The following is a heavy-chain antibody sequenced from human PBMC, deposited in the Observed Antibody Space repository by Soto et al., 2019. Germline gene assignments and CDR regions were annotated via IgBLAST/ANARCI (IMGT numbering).Heavy chain of an antibody. V-gene: IGHV3-21*01. J-gene: IGHJ5*02. CDR1: GFSFSNYG. CDR3: ARSDCTSTSCYVVWFDP. D-gene: IGHD2-2*01. CDR2: ISSSSSYI. Sequence: EVQLVESGGGLVKPGGSLRLSCAASGFSFSNYGMNWVRQAPGKGLEWVSSISSSSSYISYADSVKGRFTISRDNAKNSVSLQMSCLRAEDTAVYYCARSDCTSTSCYVVWFDPWGQGTLVTVSS.